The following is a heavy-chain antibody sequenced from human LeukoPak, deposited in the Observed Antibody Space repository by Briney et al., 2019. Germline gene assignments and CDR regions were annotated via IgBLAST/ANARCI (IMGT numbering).Heavy chain of an antibody. J-gene: IGHJ4*02. V-gene: IGHV3-30*04. CDR2: ISYDGSNK. Sequence: PGRSLRLSCAASGFTFSSYAMHWVRQAPGKGLEWVAVISYDGSNKYYADSVKGRFTISRDNSKNTLYLQMNSLRAEDTAVYYCAGHFGAWHYFDYWGQGTLVTVSS. D-gene: IGHD3-3*01. CDR1: GFTFSSYA. CDR3: AGHFGAWHYFDY.